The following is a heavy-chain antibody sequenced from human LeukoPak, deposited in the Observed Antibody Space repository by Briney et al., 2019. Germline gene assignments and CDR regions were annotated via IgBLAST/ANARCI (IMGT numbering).Heavy chain of an antibody. CDR2: IYHSGST. Sequence: RTSGTLSLTCAVSGGSISSSNWWSWVRQPPGKGLEWIGEIYHSGSTNYNPSLKSRVTISVDKSKNQFSLKLSSVTAADTAVYYCARSPFHYYYGMDVWGQGTTVTVSS. CDR3: ARSPFHYYYGMDV. J-gene: IGHJ6*02. CDR1: GGSISSSNW. V-gene: IGHV4-4*02.